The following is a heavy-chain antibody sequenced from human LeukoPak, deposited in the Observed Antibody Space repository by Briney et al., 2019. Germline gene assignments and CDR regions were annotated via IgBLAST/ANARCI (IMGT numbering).Heavy chain of an antibody. CDR3: ARGAEREPAAIGWFDP. CDR2: IYYTGST. V-gene: IGHV4-59*01. J-gene: IGHJ5*02. CDR1: GDSISNYY. D-gene: IGHD2-2*01. Sequence: SETLSLTCTVSGDSISNYYWSWIRQPPGKGLEWIGYIYYTGSTYYNPSLKSRVTMSVDTSKNQFSLKLNSVTAADTAVYYCARGAEREPAAIGWFDPWGQGPWSPSPQ.